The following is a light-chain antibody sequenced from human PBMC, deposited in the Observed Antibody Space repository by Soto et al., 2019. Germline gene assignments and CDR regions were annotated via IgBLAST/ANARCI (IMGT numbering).Light chain of an antibody. CDR1: SGHSSYA. Sequence: QSVLTQSPSASASLGASVKLTCTLSSGHSSYAIAWHQQQPEKGPRYLMKLNSDGSHSKGDGIPDRFSGSSSGAERYLTISSLQSEDEADYYCQTWGTRLNDVFGTGTKVTVL. CDR3: QTWGTRLNDV. CDR2: LNSDGSH. V-gene: IGLV4-69*01. J-gene: IGLJ1*01.